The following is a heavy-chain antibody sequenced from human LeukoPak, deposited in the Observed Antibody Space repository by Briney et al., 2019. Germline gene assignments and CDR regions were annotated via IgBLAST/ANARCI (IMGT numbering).Heavy chain of an antibody. D-gene: IGHD3-22*01. CDR1: GGTFSSYA. V-gene: IGHV1-69*13. Sequence: SVKVSCKASGGTFSSYAISWVRQAPGQGLEWMGGIIPIFGTANYAQKFQGRVTITADESTSTAYMELSSLRSEDTAVYYCARDHRSNYYDSSGYPLVNWFDPWGQGTLVTVSS. J-gene: IGHJ5*02. CDR2: IIPIFGTA. CDR3: ARDHRSNYYDSSGYPLVNWFDP.